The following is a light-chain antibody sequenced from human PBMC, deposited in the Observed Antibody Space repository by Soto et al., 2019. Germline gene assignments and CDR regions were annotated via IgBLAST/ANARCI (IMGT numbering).Light chain of an antibody. Sequence: EIVLTQSPATLSLSPGERATLSCRASQSVSSYLAWYQQKPGQAPRLLIYDASNRATAIPARFSASGSGTDFTLPISSLEPEDFAVYYCQQRSKWPLTFGGGTKVEIK. CDR2: DAS. CDR3: QQRSKWPLT. CDR1: QSVSSY. J-gene: IGKJ4*01. V-gene: IGKV3-11*01.